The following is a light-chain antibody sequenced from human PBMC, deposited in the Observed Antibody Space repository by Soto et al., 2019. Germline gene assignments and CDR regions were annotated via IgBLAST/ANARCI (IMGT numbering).Light chain of an antibody. CDR2: VAS. J-gene: IGKJ1*01. CDR3: QQYYGARWV. Sequence: DIQMTQSQSSLSASVGDRVTITCRASQGINSYLAWYQQKLGRVPQLLIYVASTFHSGVPHRFSGSGAGTDYTLTISNLQLEDVATYFCQQYYGARWVFGRGTKV. CDR1: QGINSY. V-gene: IGKV1-27*01.